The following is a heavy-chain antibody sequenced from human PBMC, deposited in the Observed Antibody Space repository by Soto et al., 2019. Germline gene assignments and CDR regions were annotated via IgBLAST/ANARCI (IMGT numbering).Heavy chain of an antibody. V-gene: IGHV4-59*01. CDR1: GGSISSYY. D-gene: IGHD3-9*01. J-gene: IGHJ5*02. Sequence: PSETLSLTCTVSGGSISSYYWSWIRQPPGKGLEWIGYIYYSGSTNYNPSLKSRVTISVDTSKNQFSLKLSSVTAADTAVYYCARDGGPYYDILTGYYGSWFDPWGQGTLVTAPQ. CDR3: ARDGGPYYDILTGYYGSWFDP. CDR2: IYYSGST.